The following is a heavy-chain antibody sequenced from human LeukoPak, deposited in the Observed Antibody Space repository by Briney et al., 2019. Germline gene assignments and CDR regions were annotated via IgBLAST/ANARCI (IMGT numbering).Heavy chain of an antibody. CDR2: IYSGGST. Sequence: GGSLRLSCAASGFTVSSNYMSWVRQAPGKGLEWVSVIYSGGSTYYADSVKGRFTISRDNSKSTLYLQMNSLRAEDTAVYYCATTVVTPTEYYFDYWGQGTLVTVSS. V-gene: IGHV3-53*01. D-gene: IGHD4-23*01. CDR3: ATTVVTPTEYYFDY. J-gene: IGHJ4*02. CDR1: GFTVSSNY.